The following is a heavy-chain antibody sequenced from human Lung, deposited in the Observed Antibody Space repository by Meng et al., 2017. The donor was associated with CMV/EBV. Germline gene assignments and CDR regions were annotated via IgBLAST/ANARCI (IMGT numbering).Heavy chain of an antibody. D-gene: IGHD2-2*01. CDR3: ARTGCSSSSCYDY. V-gene: IGHV1-3*01. CDR2: INAGNGNT. J-gene: IGHJ4*02. Sequence: QVQLVQCGDEGKKPGASVKVSCKASGYSFTTYAMHWVRQAPGQRLEWMGWINAGNGNTKYSEKFQSRVTITRDTAASTAYMELSSLRSEDTAVYYCARTGCSSSSCYDYWGQGTLVTVSS. CDR1: GYSFTTYA.